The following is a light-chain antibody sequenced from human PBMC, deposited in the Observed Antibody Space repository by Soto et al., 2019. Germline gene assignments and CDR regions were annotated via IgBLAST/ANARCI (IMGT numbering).Light chain of an antibody. CDR2: DAS. CDR3: QQANTFPLT. Sequence: DIQMTQSPSSVSASVGDRVTITCRASQGLSTYLVWYQQKPGKAPKLLISDASRLQSGVPWRFIGSGSGTYFTLTITSLQPEDFATYYCQQANTFPLTFGQGTRVEI. CDR1: QGLSTY. V-gene: IGKV1-12*01. J-gene: IGKJ1*01.